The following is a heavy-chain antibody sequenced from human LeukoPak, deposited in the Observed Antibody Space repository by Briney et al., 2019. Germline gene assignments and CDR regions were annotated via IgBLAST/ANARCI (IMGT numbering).Heavy chain of an antibody. CDR1: GFIFSDYY. J-gene: IGHJ4*02. Sequence: GGSLRLSCAASGFIFSDYYMTWIRQAPGKGLEWISYISSSGRTIYYAESVKGRFTISRDNANDSLYLQMNSLRAEDTAIYYCARDTEAKRGSPYGIRNWGQGTLVTVSS. CDR2: ISSSGRTI. CDR3: ARDTEAKRGSPYGIRN. V-gene: IGHV3-11*04. D-gene: IGHD3-10*01.